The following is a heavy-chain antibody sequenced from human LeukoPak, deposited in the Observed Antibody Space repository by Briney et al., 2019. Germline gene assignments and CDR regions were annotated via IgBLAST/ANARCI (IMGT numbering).Heavy chain of an antibody. CDR1: GFTFSTYV. J-gene: IGHJ2*01. Sequence: GGSLRLSCSVSGFTFSTYVMHWVRQAPGKGLEYVSAISSNGDNTYYADSVKGRFTISRDNSKNTLYLQMNSLRAEDTAVYYCAKTDTVGYWYFDLWGRGTLVTVSS. CDR3: AKTDTVGYWYFDL. V-gene: IGHV3-64*04. D-gene: IGHD4-23*01. CDR2: ISSNGDNT.